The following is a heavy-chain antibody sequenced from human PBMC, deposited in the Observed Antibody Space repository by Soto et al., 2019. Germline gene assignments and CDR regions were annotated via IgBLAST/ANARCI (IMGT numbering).Heavy chain of an antibody. D-gene: IGHD3-3*01. Sequence: GGSLRLSCAASGFTFSNAWMSWVRQAPGKGPEWVGRIKSKTDGGTTDYAAPVKGRFTISRDDSKNTLYLQMNSLKTEDTAVYYCTTGGYFLYYYGMDVWGQGTTVTVSS. CDR2: IKSKTDGGTT. CDR3: TTGGYFLYYYGMDV. CDR1: GFTFSNAW. J-gene: IGHJ6*02. V-gene: IGHV3-15*01.